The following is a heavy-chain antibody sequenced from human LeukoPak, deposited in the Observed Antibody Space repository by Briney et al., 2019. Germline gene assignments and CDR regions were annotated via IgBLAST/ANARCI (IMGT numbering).Heavy chain of an antibody. CDR3: AREISGDDLGTPTTDY. D-gene: IGHD6-25*01. CDR2: INPNSGGT. Sequence: GASVKVSCKASGYTFTGYYMHWVRQAPGQGLEWMGWINPNSGGTNYAQKFQGRVTMTRDTSISTAYMELSRLRSDDTAVYYCAREISGDDLGTPTTDYWGQGTRVTVSS. J-gene: IGHJ4*02. CDR1: GYTFTGYY. V-gene: IGHV1-2*02.